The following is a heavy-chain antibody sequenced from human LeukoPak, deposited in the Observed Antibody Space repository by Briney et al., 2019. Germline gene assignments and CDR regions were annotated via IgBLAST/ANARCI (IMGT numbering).Heavy chain of an antibody. J-gene: IGHJ5*02. D-gene: IGHD2-15*01. CDR2: INPNSGGT. V-gene: IGHV1-2*02. Sequence: GASVKVSCKASGYTFTGYYMHWVRQAPGQGLEWMGWINPNSGGTNYAQKFQGRVTMTRDTSISTAYMELSRLRSDDTAVYYCARVAPGVVAAAYNWFDPWGQGTLVTVSS. CDR3: ARVAPGVVAAAYNWFDP. CDR1: GYTFTGYY.